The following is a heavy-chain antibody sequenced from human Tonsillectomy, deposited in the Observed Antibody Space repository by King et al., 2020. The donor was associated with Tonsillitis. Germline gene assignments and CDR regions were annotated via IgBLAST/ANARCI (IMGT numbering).Heavy chain of an antibody. V-gene: IGHV3-21*01. D-gene: IGHD6-13*01. Sequence: VQLVESGGGLVKPGGSLRLSCAASGLTFSSYSMNWVRQATGKGLEWVSSISSRSSYIYYADSVKGRFTIPRDNAKNTLYLQMNSLRAEDTAVYYCAREWIAAANWGQGTLVTVSS. CDR3: AREWIAAAN. CDR2: ISSRSSYI. J-gene: IGHJ4*02. CDR1: GLTFSSYS.